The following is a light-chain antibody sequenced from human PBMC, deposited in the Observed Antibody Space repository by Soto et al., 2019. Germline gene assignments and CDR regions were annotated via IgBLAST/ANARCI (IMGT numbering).Light chain of an antibody. J-gene: IGLJ1*01. CDR2: EVS. CDR3: CSYAGSYSYA. CDR1: SSDVGYYNY. V-gene: IGLV2-14*01. Sequence: QSALAQPASVSGSPGQSITISCTGTSSDVGYYNYVSWYQQHPGKAPKLMIYEVSNRPSGVSTRFSGSKSGNTASLTISGLQAEDEADYYCCSYAGSYSYAFATGTKLTVL.